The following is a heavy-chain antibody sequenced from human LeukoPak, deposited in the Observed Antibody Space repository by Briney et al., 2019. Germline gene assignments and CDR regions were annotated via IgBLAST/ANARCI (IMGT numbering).Heavy chain of an antibody. V-gene: IGHV1-18*01. CDR2: ISAYNGNT. Sequence: ASVKVSCKASGYTFTSYGISWVRQAPGQGLEWMGWISAYNGNTNYAQKLQGRVTMTTDTSTSTAYMELRSLRSDDTAVYYCARHNSGSSSSPYDYWGQGTLVTVSS. CDR1: GYTFTSYG. D-gene: IGHD6-13*01. CDR3: ARHNSGSSSSPYDY. J-gene: IGHJ4*02.